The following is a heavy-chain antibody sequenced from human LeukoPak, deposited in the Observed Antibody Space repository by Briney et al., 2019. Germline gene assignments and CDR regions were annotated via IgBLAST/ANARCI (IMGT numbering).Heavy chain of an antibody. CDR2: INSDGSST. J-gene: IGHJ4*02. CDR3: ARDVQGGYCSSASCYSDY. V-gene: IGHV3-74*01. Sequence: GGSLRLSRAASGFTFSNYVMNWVRQAPGKGLVWVSRINSDGSSTIYADSVRGRFTISRDNSKNTLYLQMNSLRVDDTAVYYCARDVQGGYCSSASCYSDYWGQGTLVTVSS. D-gene: IGHD2-2*01. CDR1: GFTFSNYV.